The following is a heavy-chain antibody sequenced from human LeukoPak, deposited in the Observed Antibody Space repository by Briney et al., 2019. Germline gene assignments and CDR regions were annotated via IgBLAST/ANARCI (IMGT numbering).Heavy chain of an antibody. CDR2: IIPIFGTA. D-gene: IGHD1-26*01. V-gene: IGHV1-69*13. CDR3: ARGEERPPYYYGMDV. Sequence: SVNVSCKASGGTFSSYAISWVRQAPGQGLEWMGGIIPIFGTANYAQKFQGRVTITADESTSTAYMELSSLRSEDTAVYYCARGEERPPYYYGMDVWGQGTTVTVSS. CDR1: GGTFSSYA. J-gene: IGHJ6*02.